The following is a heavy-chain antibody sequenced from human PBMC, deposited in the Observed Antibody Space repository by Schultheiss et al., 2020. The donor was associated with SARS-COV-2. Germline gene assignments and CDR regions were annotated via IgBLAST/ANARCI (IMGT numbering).Heavy chain of an antibody. CDR3: TTDSTMVARDYYYYGMDV. CDR1: GFTFSIYV. Sequence: GGSLRLSCAASGFTFSIYVMHWVRQAPGKGLEWVGRIKSKTDGGTTDYAAPVKGRFTISRDDSKNTLYLQMNSLKTEDTAVYYCTTDSTMVARDYYYYGMDVWGQGATGTSSS. D-gene: IGHD2-2*01. CDR2: IKSKTDGGTT. J-gene: IGHJ6*02. V-gene: IGHV3-15*01.